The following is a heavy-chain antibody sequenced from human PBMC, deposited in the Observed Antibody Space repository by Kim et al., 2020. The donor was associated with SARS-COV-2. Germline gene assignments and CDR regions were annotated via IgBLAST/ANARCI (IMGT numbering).Heavy chain of an antibody. J-gene: IGHJ4*02. V-gene: IGHV4-39*01. CDR3: TRIGGTYRYLAH. Sequence: YYNPRLRSRVTLSVDTSKNQFSLTVNSVTAADSAVYYCTRIGGTYRYLAHWGQGTLVIVSS. D-gene: IGHD3-16*02.